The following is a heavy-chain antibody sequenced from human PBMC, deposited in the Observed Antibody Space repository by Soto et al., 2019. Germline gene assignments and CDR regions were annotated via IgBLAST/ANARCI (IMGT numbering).Heavy chain of an antibody. CDR3: ARYCSSTSCDHYFDY. CDR2: ISPYNGDT. Sequence: GASVKVSCKASGYSFTNYDISWVRQAPGQGLEWMGWISPYNGDTNYGQKLQGRVTMTTDTSTSTAYMELRSLRSDDTAVYYCARYCSSTSCDHYFDYWGQGTLVTVSS. V-gene: IGHV1-18*01. D-gene: IGHD2-2*01. CDR1: GYSFTNYD. J-gene: IGHJ4*02.